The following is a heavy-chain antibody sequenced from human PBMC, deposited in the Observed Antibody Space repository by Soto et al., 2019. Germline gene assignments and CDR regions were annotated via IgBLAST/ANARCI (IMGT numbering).Heavy chain of an antibody. D-gene: IGHD3-16*01. Sequence: GGSLRLSCAASGFTFSSYAMSWVRQAPGKGLEWVSAISGSGGSTYYADSVKGRFTISRDNSKNTLYLQMNSLRAEDTAVYYCAKDVGIYWGSLPDYWGQGTLVTVSS. V-gene: IGHV3-23*01. CDR3: AKDVGIYWGSLPDY. CDR1: GFTFSSYA. J-gene: IGHJ4*02. CDR2: ISGSGGST.